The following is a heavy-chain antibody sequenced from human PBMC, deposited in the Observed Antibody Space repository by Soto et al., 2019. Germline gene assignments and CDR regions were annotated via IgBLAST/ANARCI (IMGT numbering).Heavy chain of an antibody. Sequence: QVQLVESGGGVVQPGRSLRLSCAASGFTFSSYGMHWVRQAPGKGLEWVAVISYDGSNKYYADSVKGRFTISRDNSXNXXYRQMNSLRAEDTAVYYCAKDLHYYDSSGYSPLDYWGQGTLVTVSS. J-gene: IGHJ4*02. CDR2: ISYDGSNK. CDR3: AKDLHYYDSSGYSPLDY. CDR1: GFTFSSYG. V-gene: IGHV3-30*18. D-gene: IGHD3-22*01.